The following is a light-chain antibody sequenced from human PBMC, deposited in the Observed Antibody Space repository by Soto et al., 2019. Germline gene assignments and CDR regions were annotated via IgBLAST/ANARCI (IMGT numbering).Light chain of an antibody. CDR2: AAS. V-gene: IGKV1D-12*01. Sequence: DIPMTQSPCSVSASVGDRVTITCRASQGIRSWLAWYQQRPGKAPKLLISAASSLQSAVPSRFSGSGSATDFTLTITSPQPDDFATYYCQPSDTSPATFGGGTKVEIK. CDR3: QPSDTSPAT. J-gene: IGKJ4*01. CDR1: QGIRSW.